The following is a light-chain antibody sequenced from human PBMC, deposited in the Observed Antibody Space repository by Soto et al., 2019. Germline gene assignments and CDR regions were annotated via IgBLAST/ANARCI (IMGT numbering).Light chain of an antibody. J-gene: IGKJ1*01. V-gene: IGKV1-5*01. Sequence: DIQMTQSPSTLSASVGDRVTITCRASPSISSWLAWYQQKPGKAPKLLIYDASSLESGVPSRFSGSGSGTEFTLTISSLQPDDCATYYCQQYNSYPWTFGQGTKVEIK. CDR3: QQYNSYPWT. CDR2: DAS. CDR1: PSISSW.